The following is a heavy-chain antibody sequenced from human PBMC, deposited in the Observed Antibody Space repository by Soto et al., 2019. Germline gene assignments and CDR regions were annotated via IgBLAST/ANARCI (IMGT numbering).Heavy chain of an antibody. CDR2: IYYGGTT. Sequence: EMQLVETGGGLIKPGGSLRLSCAASGFTVSDDHMSWVRQAPGKGPEWVSVIYYGGTTYYADSVQGRFTISRDKSKNTLYLQMNDLRADDTAVYYCASEAAGFDIWGQGTMVTVSS. J-gene: IGHJ3*02. V-gene: IGHV3-53*02. CDR3: ASEAAGFDI. CDR1: GFTVSDDH.